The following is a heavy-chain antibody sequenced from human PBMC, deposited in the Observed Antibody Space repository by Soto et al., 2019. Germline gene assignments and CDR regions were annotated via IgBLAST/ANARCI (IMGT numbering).Heavy chain of an antibody. CDR1: GGSISSYY. Sequence: SETLSLTCTVSGGSISSYYWSWIRQPPGKGLEWIGYIYYSGSTNYNPSLKSRVTISVDTSKNQFSLKLSSVTAADTAVYYCARITIFGVDSYYYYMDVWGKGTTVTVSS. J-gene: IGHJ6*03. V-gene: IGHV4-59*01. D-gene: IGHD3-3*01. CDR3: ARITIFGVDSYYYYMDV. CDR2: IYYSGST.